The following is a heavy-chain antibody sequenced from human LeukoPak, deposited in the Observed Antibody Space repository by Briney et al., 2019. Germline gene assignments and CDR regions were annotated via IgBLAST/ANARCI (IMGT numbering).Heavy chain of an antibody. V-gene: IGHV1-2*02. CDR3: ARVGRGVIIGIDY. Sequence: ASVKVSCKASGYTFTGYYMHWVRQAPGQWLEWMGWINPNSGGTNYAQKFQGRVTMTRDTSISTAYMELSRLRSDDTAVYYCARVGRGVIIGIDYWGQGTLVTVSS. J-gene: IGHJ4*02. CDR1: GYTFTGYY. CDR2: INPNSGGT. D-gene: IGHD3-10*01.